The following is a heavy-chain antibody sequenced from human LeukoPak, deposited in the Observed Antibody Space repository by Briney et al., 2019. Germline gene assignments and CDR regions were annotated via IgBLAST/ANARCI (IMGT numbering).Heavy chain of an antibody. CDR3: ARENSGRSVSSGWYDY. D-gene: IGHD6-19*01. V-gene: IGHV3-30-3*01. CDR1: GFTFSSYA. Sequence: GGSLRLSCAASGFTFSSYAMHWVRQAPGKGLEWVAVISYDGSNKYYADSVKGRFTISRDNSRNTLYLQMNSLRAEDTAVYYCARENSGRSVSSGWYDYWGQGTLVTVSS. J-gene: IGHJ4*02. CDR2: ISYDGSNK.